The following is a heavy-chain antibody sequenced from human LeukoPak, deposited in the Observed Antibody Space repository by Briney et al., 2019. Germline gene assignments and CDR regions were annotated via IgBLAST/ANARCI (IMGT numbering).Heavy chain of an antibody. CDR2: LSGSGGST. J-gene: IGHJ4*02. D-gene: IGHD6-13*01. Sequence: TGGSLRLSCAASGFTFSSYAMSWVRQAPGKGLEWVSTLSGSGGSTYYADSVKGRFTISRDNSKNTMYLQMNSLRAEDTAVYYCAKDEYSSNWYNFGYWGQGSLVTVSS. CDR3: AKDEYSSNWYNFGY. V-gene: IGHV3-23*01. CDR1: GFTFSSYA.